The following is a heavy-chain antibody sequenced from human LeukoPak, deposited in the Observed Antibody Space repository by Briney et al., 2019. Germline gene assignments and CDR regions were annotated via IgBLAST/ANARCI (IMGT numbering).Heavy chain of an antibody. V-gene: IGHV3-21*01. J-gene: IGHJ4*02. Sequence: GGSLRLSCAASGFTFTSYSMNWVRQAPGKGLEWVSSTSTSGSYIYYADSVKGRFTISRDNAKNSLYLQMNSLRAEDTAVYYCARLVAAAGLDYWGQGTLVTVSS. CDR2: TSTSGSYI. CDR1: GFTFTSYS. D-gene: IGHD6-13*01. CDR3: ARLVAAAGLDY.